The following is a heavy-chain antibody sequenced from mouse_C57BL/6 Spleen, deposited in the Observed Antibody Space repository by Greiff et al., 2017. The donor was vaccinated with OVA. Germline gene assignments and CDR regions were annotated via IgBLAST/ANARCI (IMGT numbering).Heavy chain of an antibody. J-gene: IGHJ3*01. CDR3: ARQYGNDGAY. Sequence: EVKLVESGGDLVKPGGSLKLSCAASGFTFSSYGMSWVRQTPDKRLEWVATISSGGSYTYYPDSVKGRFTISRDNAKNTLYLQMSSLKSEDTAMYYCARQYGNDGAYWGQGTLVTVSA. CDR1: GFTFSSYG. CDR2: ISSGGSYT. V-gene: IGHV5-6*01. D-gene: IGHD2-10*02.